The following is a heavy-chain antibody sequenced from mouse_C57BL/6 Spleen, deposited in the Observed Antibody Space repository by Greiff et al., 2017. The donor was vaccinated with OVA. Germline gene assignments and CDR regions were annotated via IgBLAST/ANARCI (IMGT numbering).Heavy chain of an antibody. CDR3: ATLTTVVGFDY. CDR1: GYTFTSYW. CDR2: INPSNGGT. Sequence: ASGYTFTSYWMHWVKQRPGQGLEWIGNINPSNGGTNYNEKFKSKATLTVDKSSSTAYMQLSSLTSEDSAVYYCATLTTVVGFDYWGQGTTLTVSS. D-gene: IGHD1-1*01. J-gene: IGHJ2*01. V-gene: IGHV1-53*01.